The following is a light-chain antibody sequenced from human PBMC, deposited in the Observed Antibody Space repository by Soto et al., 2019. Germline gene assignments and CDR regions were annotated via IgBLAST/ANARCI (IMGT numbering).Light chain of an antibody. CDR3: QQYNSYLT. V-gene: IGKV1-5*03. CDR2: KAS. J-gene: IGKJ4*01. CDR1: QSISSW. Sequence: DIQMTQSPSTLYASVGDRVTITCRASQSISSWLAWYQQKPGKAPKLLIYKASSLESGVPSRFRGSGSGTEFTLTISSLQPDDFATYYCQQYNSYLTFGGGTKVEIK.